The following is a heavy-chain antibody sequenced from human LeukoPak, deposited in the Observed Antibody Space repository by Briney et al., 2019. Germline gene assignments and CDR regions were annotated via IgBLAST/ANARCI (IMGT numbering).Heavy chain of an antibody. J-gene: IGHJ6*03. Sequence: GGSLRLSCAASGFTFSSYGMHWVRQAPGKGLEWVSYISSSGSTIYYADSVKGRFTISRDNAKNSLYLQMNSLRAEDTAIYYCARSEQKLVRSGPGWNYYFYMDVWGKGTTVTVSS. CDR1: GFTFSSYG. V-gene: IGHV3-48*04. D-gene: IGHD6-13*01. CDR3: ARSEQKLVRSGPGWNYYFYMDV. CDR2: ISSSGSTI.